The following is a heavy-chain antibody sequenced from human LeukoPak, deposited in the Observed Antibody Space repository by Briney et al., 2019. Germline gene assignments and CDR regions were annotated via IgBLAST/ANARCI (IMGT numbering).Heavy chain of an antibody. CDR1: GGSISSYY. V-gene: IGHV4-59*08. CDR3: ARQYYDILTGYWSPIDY. CDR2: IYYSGST. J-gene: IGHJ4*02. Sequence: SETLSLTCTVSGGSISSYYWSWIRQPPGKGLEWIGYIYYSGSTNYNPSLKSRVTISVDTSKNQFSLKLSSVTAADAAVYYCARQYYDILTGYWSPIDYWGQGTLVTVSS. D-gene: IGHD3-9*01.